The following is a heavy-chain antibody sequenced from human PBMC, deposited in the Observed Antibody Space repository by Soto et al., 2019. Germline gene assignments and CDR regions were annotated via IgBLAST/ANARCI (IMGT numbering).Heavy chain of an antibody. D-gene: IGHD3-10*01. V-gene: IGHV3-30*18. CDR2: ISHDGRNT. CDR1: GFDFNAYG. J-gene: IGHJ6*03. CDR3: AKAVNIYVRAVPPADL. Sequence: QVQLVESGGGVVQPGRSLRLSCAASGFDFNAYGMHWVRQAPGKGLEWVTVISHDGRNTYYADSAKGRCTISRDNSKNTLYLQITTLSREDTAVYYGAKAVNIYVRAVPPADLRGKGTTVTVS.